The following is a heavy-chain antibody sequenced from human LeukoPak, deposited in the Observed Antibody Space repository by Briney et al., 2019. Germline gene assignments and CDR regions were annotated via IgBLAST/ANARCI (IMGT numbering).Heavy chain of an antibody. Sequence: ASVKVSCKASGYSPTTYAISWVRQAPGQGLEWLGWIGAYNGNPKYAQKSQGRVTMTTDTSTNTGYMEVRSLRSDDTAMYYCARVGGGYYDRTAWYPFDFWGQGTLVTVSS. D-gene: IGHD3-22*01. CDR3: ARVGGGYYDRTAWYPFDF. J-gene: IGHJ4*02. CDR1: GYSPTTYA. CDR2: IGAYNGNP. V-gene: IGHV1-18*01.